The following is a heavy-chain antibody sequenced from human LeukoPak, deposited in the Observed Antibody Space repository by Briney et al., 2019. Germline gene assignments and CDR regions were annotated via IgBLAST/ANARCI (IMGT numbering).Heavy chain of an antibody. CDR1: GGSISSSNW. D-gene: IGHD1-26*01. V-gene: IGHV4-4*02. CDR3: ARWWELLWAFDI. Sequence: TSETLSLTCAVSGGSISSSNWWSWVRQPPGKGLEWIGEIYHSGSTNYNPSLKSRVTISVDKSKNQFSLKLSSVTAADTAVYYCARWWELLWAFDIWGQGTMVTVSS. CDR2: IYHSGST. J-gene: IGHJ3*02.